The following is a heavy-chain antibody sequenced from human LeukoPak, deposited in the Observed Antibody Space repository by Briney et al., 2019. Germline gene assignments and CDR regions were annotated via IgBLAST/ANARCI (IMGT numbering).Heavy chain of an antibody. D-gene: IGHD1-26*01. CDR2: INPNSGGT. J-gene: IGHJ4*02. CDR1: RYTFTGYY. V-gene: IGHV1-2*02. CDR3: ARIVLEGSGSWTPIEDY. Sequence: ASVKVSCKASRYTFTGYYMHWVRQASGQGLEWMGWINPNSGGTNYTQKFQGRVTMTRDTSISTAYMELSRLRSDDTAVYYCARIVLEGSGSWTPIEDYWGQGTLVTVSS.